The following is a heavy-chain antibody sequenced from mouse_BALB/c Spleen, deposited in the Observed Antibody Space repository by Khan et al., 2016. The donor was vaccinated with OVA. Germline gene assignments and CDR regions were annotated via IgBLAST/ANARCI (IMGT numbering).Heavy chain of an antibody. CDR2: IDPANDNS. D-gene: IGHD4-1*01. J-gene: IGHJ2*01. Sequence: VQLKQSGAELVKPGASVKLSCTASGFNIKDTHMHWVKQRPEQGLEWIGRIDPANDNSTYDPRFQGKATITADTSSTTAYLQLSSLTSEDTAVYYCAPAGTGDYFDYWGQGTTLTVSS. V-gene: IGHV14-3*02. CDR3: APAGTGDYFDY. CDR1: GFNIKDTH.